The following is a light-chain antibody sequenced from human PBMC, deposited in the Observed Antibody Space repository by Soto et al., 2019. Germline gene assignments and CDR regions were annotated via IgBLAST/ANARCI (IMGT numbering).Light chain of an antibody. Sequence: EIVMTQSPATLSVSPGERATLSCRASQSVSNNLAWYQQKPGQAPRLLIYFASTRATGIPARFSGSGSGTEFTLNISSLKSEDFAVYYCQQYNNWPLTFGGGTKVEIK. CDR3: QQYNNWPLT. CDR2: FAS. CDR1: QSVSNN. V-gene: IGKV3-15*01. J-gene: IGKJ4*01.